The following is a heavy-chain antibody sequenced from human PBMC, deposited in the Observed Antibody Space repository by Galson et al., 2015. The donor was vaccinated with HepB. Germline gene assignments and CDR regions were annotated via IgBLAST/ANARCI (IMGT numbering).Heavy chain of an antibody. D-gene: IGHD6-19*01. V-gene: IGHV5-51*07. CDR1: GYKFTTYW. CDR3: ARPVYSSGWYLDY. Sequence: QSGAEVKKPGDSLKISCKGSGYKFTTYWIGWVHQMPGKGLEWMGIIYPGDSDTRYSPSFQGQVTMSADKSISTAYLQWSSLKASDTAMYYCARPVYSSGWYLDYWGQGTLVTVSS. CDR2: IYPGDSDT. J-gene: IGHJ4*02.